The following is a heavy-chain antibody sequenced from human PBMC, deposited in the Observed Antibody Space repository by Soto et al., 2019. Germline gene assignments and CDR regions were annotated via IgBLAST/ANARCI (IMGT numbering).Heavy chain of an antibody. V-gene: IGHV3-33*01. J-gene: IGHJ4*02. CDR1: GFTFSSYG. CDR3: ATIAVAGTFSSYFDY. Sequence: GGSLRLSCAASGFTFSSYGMHWVRQAPGKGLEWVAVIWYDGSNKYYADSVKGRFTISRDNSKNTLYLQMNSLRAEDTAVYYCATIAVAGTFSSYFDYWGQGTLVTVSS. D-gene: IGHD6-19*01. CDR2: IWYDGSNK.